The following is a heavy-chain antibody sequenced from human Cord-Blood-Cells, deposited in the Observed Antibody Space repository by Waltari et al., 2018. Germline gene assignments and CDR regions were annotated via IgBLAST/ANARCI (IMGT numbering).Heavy chain of an antibody. Sequence: QVQLVESGGGVIQPGRSLSLSCAASGFTFSRYGMHRVRQAPGKGLEWVAVISYDGSNKYYADSVKGRFTISRDNSKNTLYLQMNSLRAEDTAVYYCAKDRSSWYDYWGQGTLVTVSS. J-gene: IGHJ4*02. CDR1: GFTFSRYG. V-gene: IGHV3-30*18. D-gene: IGHD6-13*01. CDR3: AKDRSSWYDY. CDR2: ISYDGSNK.